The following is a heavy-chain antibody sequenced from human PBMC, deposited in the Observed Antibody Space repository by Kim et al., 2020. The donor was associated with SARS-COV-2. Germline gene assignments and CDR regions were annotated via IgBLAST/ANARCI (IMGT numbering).Heavy chain of an antibody. CDR1: GFTFGDYA. CDR3: AKDMRIAVAEGAFDI. J-gene: IGHJ3*02. Sequence: GGSLRLSCAASGFTFGDYAMHWVRQAPGKGLEWVSGISWNSGSIGYADSVKGRFTISRDNAKNSLYLQMNSLRAEDTALYYCAKDMRIAVAEGAFDIWGQGTMVTVSS. D-gene: IGHD6-19*01. V-gene: IGHV3-9*01. CDR2: ISWNSGSI.